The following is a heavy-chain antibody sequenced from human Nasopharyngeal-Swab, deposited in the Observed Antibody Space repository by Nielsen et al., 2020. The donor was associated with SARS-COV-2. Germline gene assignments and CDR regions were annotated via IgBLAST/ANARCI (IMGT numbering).Heavy chain of an antibody. D-gene: IGHD6-19*01. CDR3: ARGKQWLDRGSDY. CDR1: GFTFSSYS. Sequence: GESLKISCAASGFTFSSYSMNWVRQAQGKGLEWVSSISSSSSYIYYADSVKGRFTISRDNAKNSLYLQMNSLRAEDTAVYYCARGKQWLDRGSDYWGQGTLVTVSS. CDR2: ISSSSSYI. J-gene: IGHJ4*02. V-gene: IGHV3-21*01.